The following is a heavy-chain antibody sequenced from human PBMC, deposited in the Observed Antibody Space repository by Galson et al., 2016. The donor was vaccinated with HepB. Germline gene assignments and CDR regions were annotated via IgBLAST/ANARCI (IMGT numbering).Heavy chain of an antibody. CDR1: GYTFTRYY. D-gene: IGHD3-22*01. CDR2: INPSGGST. J-gene: IGHJ4*02. V-gene: IGHV1-46*01. CDR3: ARGGYYDSSGSLRY. Sequence: SVKVSCKASGYTFTRYYIHWVRQAPGQGLEWMGVINPSGGSTKDPQKFQGRVTMTRDTSTTIVYMELSSLRSEDTAVYFCARGGYYDSSGSLRYWGQGTLLSVSS.